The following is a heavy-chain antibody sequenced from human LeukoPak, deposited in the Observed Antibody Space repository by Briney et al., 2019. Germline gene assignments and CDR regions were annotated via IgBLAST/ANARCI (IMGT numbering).Heavy chain of an antibody. CDR2: ISGSGGST. V-gene: IGHV3-23*01. CDR3: ARWGYDSSGYEENYFDY. CDR1: GFTFSSYA. Sequence: PGGSLRLSCAASGFTFSSYAMSWVRQAPGKGLEWVSAISGSGGSTYYADSVKGRFTISRDNSKNTLYLQMNSLRAEDTAVYYCARWGYDSSGYEENYFDYWGQGTLVTVSS. J-gene: IGHJ4*02. D-gene: IGHD3-22*01.